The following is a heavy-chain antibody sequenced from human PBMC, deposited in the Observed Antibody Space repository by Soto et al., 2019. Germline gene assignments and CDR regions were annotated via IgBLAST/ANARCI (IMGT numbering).Heavy chain of an antibody. V-gene: IGHV4-4*02. Sequence: QLQLQESGPGLVRPSGTLSLTCAVAGGSVISTSWWTWVRQPPGKGLEWIGEIYHVGSTNYNPSLKSPVTSSVDKSKKKISRKLTSVAAADTAVYYCARVPPNGDYFDSWGQGTLVTVSS. D-gene: IGHD4-17*01. J-gene: IGHJ4*02. CDR3: ARVPPNGDYFDS. CDR2: IYHVGST. CDR1: GGSVISTSW.